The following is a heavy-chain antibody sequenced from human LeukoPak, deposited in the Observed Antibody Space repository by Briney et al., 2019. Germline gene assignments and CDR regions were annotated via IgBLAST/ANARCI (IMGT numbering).Heavy chain of an antibody. D-gene: IGHD2-2*01. CDR2: INGDGSTT. Sequence: GGSLRLSCAASGFTFSSYWMHWVRQAPGKGLVWVSRINGDGSTTTYADSVTGRFTISRDNAKNTQYLQMNRLGAEDTAVYYCARLGYCGSTSCPRDYWGQGTLVTVSS. CDR3: ARLGYCGSTSCPRDY. CDR1: GFTFSSYW. J-gene: IGHJ4*02. V-gene: IGHV3-74*01.